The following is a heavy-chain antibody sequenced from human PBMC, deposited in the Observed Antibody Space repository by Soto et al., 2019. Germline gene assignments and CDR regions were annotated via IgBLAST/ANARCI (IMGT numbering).Heavy chain of an antibody. V-gene: IGHV3-74*01. Sequence: EVQLVESGGGLVQPGGSLRLSCAASGFTFNNYWRHWVRQAPGKGLVWVSRIKYDGSTTNYADSVKGRFTISRDNAKNTVYLQMNSLRGEDTAVYYCARGGWGAYYFDYWGQGTLVTVSS. D-gene: IGHD1-26*01. CDR1: GFTFNNYW. CDR2: IKYDGSTT. CDR3: ARGGWGAYYFDY. J-gene: IGHJ4*02.